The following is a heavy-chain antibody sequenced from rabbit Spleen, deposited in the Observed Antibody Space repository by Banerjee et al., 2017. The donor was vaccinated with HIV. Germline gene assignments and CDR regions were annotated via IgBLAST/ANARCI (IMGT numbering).Heavy chain of an antibody. CDR3: ARDSGSSFSTYGMDL. Sequence: QEQLVESGGGLVQPTGSLTLTCKASGFSFGDRDVMCWVRQAPGKGLEWISCIAGSSSGFTYSATWAKGRFTISKTSSTTVTLQMTSLTVADTATYFCARDSGSSFSTYGMDLWGQGTLVTVS. CDR2: IAGSSSGFT. D-gene: IGHD8-1*01. V-gene: IGHV1S45*01. CDR1: GFSFGDRDV. J-gene: IGHJ6*01.